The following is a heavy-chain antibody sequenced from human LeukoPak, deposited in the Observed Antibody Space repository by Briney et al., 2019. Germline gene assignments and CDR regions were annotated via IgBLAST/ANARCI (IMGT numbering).Heavy chain of an antibody. CDR2: INPSGGST. V-gene: IGHV1-46*01. D-gene: IGHD1-26*01. J-gene: IGHJ1*01. CDR3: ARDRSGGSYEGSYFQH. CDR1: GYTFTSYY. Sequence: ASVKVSCKASGYTFTSYYMHWVRQAPGQGLEWMGIINPSGGSTSYAQKFQGRVTMTRDTSTSTVYMELSSLRSEDTAVYYCARDRSGGSYEGSYFQHWGQGTLVTVSS.